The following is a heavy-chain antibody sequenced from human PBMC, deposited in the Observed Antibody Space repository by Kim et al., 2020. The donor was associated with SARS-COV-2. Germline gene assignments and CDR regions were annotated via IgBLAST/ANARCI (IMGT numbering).Heavy chain of an antibody. CDR2: VNNGGNA. J-gene: IGHJ4*02. D-gene: IGHD6-19*01. CDR1: GFTFSSRA. V-gene: IGHV3-23*01. Sequence: GGSLRLSCAASGFTFSSRAMSWVRQAPGKGPEWVASVNNGGNAYYADSVKGRFTVSRDITRDTLYLQMNSLRAEDTALYFCAKDHPSSDWPAFDSWGQGT. CDR3: AKDHPSSDWPAFDS.